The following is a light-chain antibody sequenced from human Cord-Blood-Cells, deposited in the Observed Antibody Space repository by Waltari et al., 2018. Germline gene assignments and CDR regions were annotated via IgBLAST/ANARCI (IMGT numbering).Light chain of an antibody. Sequence: DIQMTQSPSSLSASVGDRVTITCRASQSISSYLNWYQQKPGKAPQLLIYAASSLQSGVPSRFSGSGSGTDVTLTISSLQPEDFATYYCQQSYSTPPWTFGQGTKVEIK. CDR3: QQSYSTPPWT. J-gene: IGKJ1*01. CDR2: AAS. V-gene: IGKV1-39*01. CDR1: QSISSY.